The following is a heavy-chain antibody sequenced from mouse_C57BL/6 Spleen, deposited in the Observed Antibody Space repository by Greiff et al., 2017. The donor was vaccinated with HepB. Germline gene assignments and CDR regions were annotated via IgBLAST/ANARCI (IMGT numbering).Heavy chain of an antibody. CDR2: IWRGGST. CDR1: GFSLTSYG. V-gene: IGHV2-5*01. Sequence: VKLVESGPGLVQPSQSLSITCTVSGFSLTSYGVHWVRQSPGKGLEWLGVIWRGGSTDYNAAFMSRLSITKDNSKSQVFFKMNSLQADDTAIYYCAKGGVTTGYYFDYWGQGTTLTVSS. J-gene: IGHJ2*01. D-gene: IGHD2-2*01. CDR3: AKGGVTTGYYFDY.